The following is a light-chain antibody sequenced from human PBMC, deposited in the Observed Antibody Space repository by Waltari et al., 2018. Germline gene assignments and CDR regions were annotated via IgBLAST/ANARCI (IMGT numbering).Light chain of an antibody. Sequence: EIVFTQSPGTLSLSPGERATLSCRASQNIGRYLVWYQQKPGQSPSLLIYEASRRATGIPDRFSGSGSGTDFSLTISRLEPEDFAVYYCQNHERLPATFGQGTKVEIK. CDR1: QNIGRY. V-gene: IGKV3-20*01. J-gene: IGKJ1*01. CDR2: EAS. CDR3: QNHERLPAT.